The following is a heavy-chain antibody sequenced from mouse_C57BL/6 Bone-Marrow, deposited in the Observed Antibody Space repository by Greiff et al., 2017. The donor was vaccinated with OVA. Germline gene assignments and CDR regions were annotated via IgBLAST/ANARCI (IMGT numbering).Heavy chain of an antibody. V-gene: IGHV5-6*01. D-gene: IGHD1-1*01. J-gene: IGHJ4*01. CDR3: ARQGITTVVAPYAMDY. CDR2: ISSGGSYT. CDR1: GFTFSSYG. Sequence: EVQLEESGGDLVKPGGSLKLSCAASGFTFSSYGMSWVRQTPDKRLEWVATISSGGSYTYYPDSVKGRFTISRDTAKNTLYLQMGSLKSEDTAMYYCARQGITTVVAPYAMDYWGQGTSVTVSS.